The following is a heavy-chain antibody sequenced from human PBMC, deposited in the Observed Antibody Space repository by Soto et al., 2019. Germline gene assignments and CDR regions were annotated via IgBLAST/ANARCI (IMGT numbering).Heavy chain of an antibody. Sequence: VASVKVSCKASGGTFSSYAISWVRQAPGQGLEWMGGIIPIFGTANYAQKFQGRVTITADKSTSTAYMELSSLRSEDTAVYYCARVVGGSYPGYFDYWGQGTLVTVSS. CDR1: GGTFSSYA. CDR2: IIPIFGTA. CDR3: ARVVGGSYPGYFDY. J-gene: IGHJ4*02. V-gene: IGHV1-69*06. D-gene: IGHD1-26*01.